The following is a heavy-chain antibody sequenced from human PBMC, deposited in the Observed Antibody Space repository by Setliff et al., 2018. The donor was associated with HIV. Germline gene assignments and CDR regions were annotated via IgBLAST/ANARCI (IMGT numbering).Heavy chain of an antibody. Sequence: SETLSLTCTVSGGSISSYYWSWIRQPPGKGLEWIGFIFYSGSTNYNPSLKSRVTISVDTSKNQFSLKLSSVTAADTAVYYCARGHYYDSSGYYIGMDVWGQGTTVTVSS. V-gene: IGHV4-59*01. CDR1: GGSISSYY. J-gene: IGHJ6*02. CDR3: ARGHYYDSSGYYIGMDV. CDR2: IFYSGST. D-gene: IGHD3-22*01.